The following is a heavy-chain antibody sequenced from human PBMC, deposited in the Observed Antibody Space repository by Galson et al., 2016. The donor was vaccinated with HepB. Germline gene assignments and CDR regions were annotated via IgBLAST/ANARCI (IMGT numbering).Heavy chain of an antibody. J-gene: IGHJ4*02. Sequence: SLRLSCAASGFTFDDHAMHWVRQTPGEGLEWVSLISGDGHSTYYADSVRGRFAMSRNNSKSSLYLQLNSLKREDTGFYYCGRGPKTLGGATDFWGQGTLGTVSS. CDR3: GRGPKTLGGATDF. D-gene: IGHD1-26*01. CDR1: GFTFDDHA. V-gene: IGHV3-43*02. CDR2: ISGDGHST.